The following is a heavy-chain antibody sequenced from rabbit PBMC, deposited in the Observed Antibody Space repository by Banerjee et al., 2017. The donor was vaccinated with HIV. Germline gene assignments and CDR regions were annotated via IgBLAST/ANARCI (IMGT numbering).Heavy chain of an antibody. Sequence: QSLEESGGDLVKPGASLTLTCIASGFDFSSNAMCWVRQAPGKGLEWIGCIYSGSGGGTYYASWAKGRFTISKTSSTTVTLQMTSLTAADTATYFCARAHSYDDYREVNLWGPGTLVTVS. CDR1: GFDFSSNA. CDR2: IYSGSGGGT. D-gene: IGHD2-1*01. J-gene: IGHJ4*01. CDR3: ARAHSYDDYREVNL. V-gene: IGHV1S40*01.